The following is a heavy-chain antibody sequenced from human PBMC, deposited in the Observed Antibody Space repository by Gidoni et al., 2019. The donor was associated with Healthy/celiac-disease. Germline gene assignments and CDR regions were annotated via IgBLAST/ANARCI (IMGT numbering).Heavy chain of an antibody. V-gene: IGHV4-59*01. D-gene: IGHD5-18*01. Sequence: QVQLQESGPGLVKPSETLSLTCTVSGGSISSYYWSWIRQPPGKGLEWIGYIYYSGSTNYNPSLKSRVTISVDTSKNQFSLKLSSVTAADTAVYYCARGLLTSHSYVDLWGQGTLVTVSS. CDR3: ARGLLTSHSYVDL. CDR2: IYYSGST. J-gene: IGHJ5*02. CDR1: GGSISSYY.